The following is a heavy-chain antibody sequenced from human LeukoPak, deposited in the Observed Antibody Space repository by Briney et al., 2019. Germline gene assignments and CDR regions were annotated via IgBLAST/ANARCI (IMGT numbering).Heavy chain of an antibody. CDR1: GVSFRSYA. CDR3: AKVGVAVVISPKFDY. Sequence: GGALRLSCVASGVSFRSYAMTWVRQAPGKGLEWLSAISGTGSITYYADAAHGRFTISRDNSLNTLYLQMSSLRVDDTAIYFCAKVGVAVVISPKFDYWGQGILVRVSS. J-gene: IGHJ4*02. CDR2: ISGTGSIT. V-gene: IGHV3-23*01. D-gene: IGHD2-15*01.